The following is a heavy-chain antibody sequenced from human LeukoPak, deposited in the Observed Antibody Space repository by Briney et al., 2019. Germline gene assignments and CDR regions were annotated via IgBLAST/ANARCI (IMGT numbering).Heavy chain of an antibody. CDR3: AKDFTDYYGSGILGSAFDI. Sequence: QAGGSLRLSCAASGFTFDDYAMHWVRQAPGKGLEWVSGISWNSGSIGYADSVKGRFTISIDNAKNSLYLQMNSLRAEDTALYYCAKDFTDYYGSGILGSAFDIWGQGTMVTVSS. CDR1: GFTFDDYA. V-gene: IGHV3-9*01. D-gene: IGHD3-10*01. CDR2: ISWNSGSI. J-gene: IGHJ3*02.